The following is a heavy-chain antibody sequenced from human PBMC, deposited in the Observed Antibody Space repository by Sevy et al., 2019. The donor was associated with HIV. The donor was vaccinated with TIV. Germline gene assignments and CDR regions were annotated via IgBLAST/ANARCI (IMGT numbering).Heavy chain of an antibody. CDR1: GYIFKNYW. CDR2: FYPGNSDV. D-gene: IGHD3-22*01. Sequence: GESLKISCKGSGYIFKNYWIGWVRQVPGKGLEWMGIFYPGNSDVRYSPSFQGHVTISADKSISAAYLQWRSLKALDTAMYFCARGLYYYDSSGYSDAFDIWGQGTMVTVSS. V-gene: IGHV5-51*01. CDR3: ARGLYYYDSSGYSDAFDI. J-gene: IGHJ3*02.